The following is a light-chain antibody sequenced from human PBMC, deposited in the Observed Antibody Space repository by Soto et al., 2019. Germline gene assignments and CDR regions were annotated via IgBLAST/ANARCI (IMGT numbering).Light chain of an antibody. CDR1: SSNIGSNT. CDR3: SSWDDNLDAVV. CDR2: TND. V-gene: IGLV1-44*01. Sequence: LTQPPSASGTPGQRVAISCSGSSSNIGSNTVNWYQQLPGTAPKLLIYTNDQRPSGVPDRFSGSRSGTSASLAISGLQFEDEADYHCSSWDDNLDAVVFGAGTKVTVL. J-gene: IGLJ1*01.